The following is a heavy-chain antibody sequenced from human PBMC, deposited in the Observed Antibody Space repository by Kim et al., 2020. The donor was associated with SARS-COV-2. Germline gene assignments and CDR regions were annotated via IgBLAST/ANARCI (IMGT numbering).Heavy chain of an antibody. Sequence: GGSLRLSCAASGFTFSSYGMHWVRQAPGKGLEWVAVIWYDGSNKYYADSVKGRFTISRDNSKNTLYLQMNSLRAEDTAVYYCATEGDSSGGDLDYWGQGTLVTVSS. CDR3: ATEGDSSGGDLDY. CDR1: GFTFSSYG. J-gene: IGHJ4*02. CDR2: IWYDGSNK. V-gene: IGHV3-33*08. D-gene: IGHD3-22*01.